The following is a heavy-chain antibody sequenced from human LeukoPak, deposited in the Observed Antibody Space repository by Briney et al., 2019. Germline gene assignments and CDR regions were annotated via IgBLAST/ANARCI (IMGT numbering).Heavy chain of an antibody. Sequence: GGSLRLSCAASGFTFSSYSMTWVRQAPGKGLEWVSSFTSGSRSIYYADSVKGRFTISRDNAKNSLYLQMNSLRAEDTAVYYCARGGDLHGAFDIWGQGTMVTVSS. J-gene: IGHJ3*02. D-gene: IGHD3-10*01. V-gene: IGHV3-21*01. CDR3: ARGGDLHGAFDI. CDR1: GFTFSSYS. CDR2: FTSGSRSI.